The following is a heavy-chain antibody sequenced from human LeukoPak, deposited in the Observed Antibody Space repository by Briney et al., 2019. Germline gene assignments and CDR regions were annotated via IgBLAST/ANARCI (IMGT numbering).Heavy chain of an antibody. CDR2: ISTFSVNT. CDR1: GYAFTNYG. Sequence: ASVKVSCKASGYAFTNYGISWVRQAPGQGLEWMGWISTFSVNTKYAQKLQDRITMTTDTSTSTAYMELRSLRSDDTAVYYCARESIPMVTVHMAVDYWGQGTLVTVSS. CDR3: ARESIPMVTVHMAVDY. D-gene: IGHD2-21*02. V-gene: IGHV1-18*01. J-gene: IGHJ4*02.